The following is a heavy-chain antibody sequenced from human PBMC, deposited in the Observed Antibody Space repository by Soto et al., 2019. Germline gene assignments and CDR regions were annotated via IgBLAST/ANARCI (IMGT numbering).Heavy chain of an antibody. V-gene: IGHV3-23*01. Sequence: GGSLRLSCAASGFAFHTYSMSWVRQAPWKGPEWVSSIGAGDTYYADSVTGRFTISRDDSKSTLFLQMNSLRAEDTAVYYCAKDRMSYNSVWDPFDFSGQGTLVTVSS. D-gene: IGHD3-10*01. CDR3: AKDRMSYNSVWDPFDF. CDR1: GFAFHTYS. J-gene: IGHJ3*01. CDR2: IGAGDT.